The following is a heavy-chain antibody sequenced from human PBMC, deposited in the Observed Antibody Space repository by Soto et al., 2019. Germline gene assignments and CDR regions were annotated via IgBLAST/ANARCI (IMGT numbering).Heavy chain of an antibody. CDR2: IMPIFRTP. J-gene: IGHJ6*02. CDR1: GGTFSNSA. CDR3: ARDKDRAQLGGNYYYILDV. Sequence: QVQLEQSGAEVKKPGSSVKVSCKASGGTFSNSAISWVRQAPRQGLEWMGGIMPIFRTPDYAQKFQGRVTITADESTTTAYMELSGLKPDDTAVYYCARDKDRAQLGGNYYYILDVWGQGTTVTVSS. V-gene: IGHV1-69*12. D-gene: IGHD3-3*02.